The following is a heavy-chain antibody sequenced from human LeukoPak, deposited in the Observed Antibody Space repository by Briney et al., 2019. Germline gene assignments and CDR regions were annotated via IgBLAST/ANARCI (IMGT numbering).Heavy chain of an antibody. CDR3: ARGPIAAAGDY. J-gene: IGHJ4*02. Sequence: GASVKVSCKASGYTFTSYDINWVRQATGQGLEWMGWINANNGDTKYAQNLQGRVTMTRDTSTSAAYMDLRSLRSDDTAVYYCARGPIAAAGDYWGQGTLVTVS. CDR2: INANNGDT. D-gene: IGHD6-13*01. CDR1: GYTFTSYD. V-gene: IGHV1-18*01.